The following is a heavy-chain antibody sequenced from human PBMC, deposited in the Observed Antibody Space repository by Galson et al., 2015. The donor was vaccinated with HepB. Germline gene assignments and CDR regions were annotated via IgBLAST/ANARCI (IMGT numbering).Heavy chain of an antibody. D-gene: IGHD3-22*01. V-gene: IGHV3-30-3*01. CDR1: GFTFSSYA. CDR2: ISYDGSNK. Sequence: SLRLSCAASGFTFSSYAMHWVRQAPGKGLEWVAVISYDGSNKYYADSVKGRFTISRDNSKNTLYLQMNSLRAEDTAVYYCARGEYYDSSGHFVAFDIWGQGTMVTVSS. CDR3: ARGEYYDSSGHFVAFDI. J-gene: IGHJ3*02.